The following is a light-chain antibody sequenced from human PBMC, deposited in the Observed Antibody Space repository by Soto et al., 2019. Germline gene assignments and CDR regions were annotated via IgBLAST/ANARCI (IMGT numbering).Light chain of an antibody. CDR1: QSVSSY. V-gene: IGKV3-11*01. CDR2: DAS. J-gene: IGKJ4*01. CDR3: QQRSNWPLT. Sequence: DIVLTQSPGTLSLSPGERATLSCWASQSVSSYLAWYQQRPGQAPRLLIYDASKRATGIPARFSGSGFGTDFTLPISSPEPEDSAVYYCQQRSNWPLTFGGGTKVEIK.